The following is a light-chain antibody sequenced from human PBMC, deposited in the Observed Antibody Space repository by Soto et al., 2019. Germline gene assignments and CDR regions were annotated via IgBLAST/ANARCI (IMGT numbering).Light chain of an antibody. J-gene: IGKJ4*01. V-gene: IGKV3-15*01. Sequence: EKVMTQSPATLSVSPGDRATLSCRASQSVNSNLAWYQQKPGQAPRLLLYGASTRESGIPARFSGSASGTEFTLTISILQPEDSAVYYCQQYNDWPLTFGGGTKVEIK. CDR2: GAS. CDR1: QSVNSN. CDR3: QQYNDWPLT.